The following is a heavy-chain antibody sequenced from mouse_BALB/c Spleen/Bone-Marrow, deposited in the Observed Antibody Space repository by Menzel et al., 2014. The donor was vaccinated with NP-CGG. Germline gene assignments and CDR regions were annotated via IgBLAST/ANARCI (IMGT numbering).Heavy chain of an antibody. Sequence: EVNLVVSGGGSVKPGGSLKLSFAASVVTFSSYAMSWVRHTPEKMLEWVVTISSGGSYTYYPDSGKGRFTISRNNAKNAQYQQMSSLRSEDTAXXXXXXXXXXRLLDYWGQGTTLTVSS. CDR3: XXXXXXRLLDY. V-gene: IGHV5-9-3*01. J-gene: IGHJ2*01. CDR2: ISSGGSYT. CDR1: VVTFSSYA.